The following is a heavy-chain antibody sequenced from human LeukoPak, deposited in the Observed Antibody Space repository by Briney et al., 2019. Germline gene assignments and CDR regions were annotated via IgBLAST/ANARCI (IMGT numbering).Heavy chain of an antibody. CDR1: GFTFSAYS. D-gene: IGHD4-23*01. CDR2: ISSSASPM. CDR3: ARGGHYGGKSGFDY. J-gene: IGHJ4*02. Sequence: GGSLRLSCAPSGFTFSAYSMNWVRQAPGKGLEWVSYISSSASPMYYADSVRGRFTISRDNAKNSLYLQMNSLRAEDTAIYYCARGGHYGGKSGFDYWGPGTLVTVSS. V-gene: IGHV3-48*01.